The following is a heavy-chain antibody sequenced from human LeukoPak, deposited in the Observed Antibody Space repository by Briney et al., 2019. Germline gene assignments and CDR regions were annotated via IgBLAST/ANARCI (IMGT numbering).Heavy chain of an antibody. CDR3: ARDLRVGERAGDDY. CDR1: GFTFSSCS. CDR2: ISSSSSYI. D-gene: IGHD3-10*01. J-gene: IGHJ4*02. Sequence: PGGSLRLSCAASGFTFSSCSMNWVRQAPGKGLEWVSSISSSSSYIYYADLVKGRFTISRDNAKNSLYLQMNSLRAEDTAVYYCARDLRVGERAGDDYWGQGTLVTVSS. V-gene: IGHV3-21*01.